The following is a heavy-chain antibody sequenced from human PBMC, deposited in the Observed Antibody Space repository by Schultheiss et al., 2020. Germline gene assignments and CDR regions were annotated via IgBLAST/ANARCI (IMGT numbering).Heavy chain of an antibody. CDR1: GASVSSGSYY. V-gene: IGHV4-61*03. Sequence: SETLSLTCTVSGASVSSGSYYWNWIRQPPGKGLEWIGYIYFSGSTKYNPSLKSRVTISVDSSKNHFSLRLTSVTAADTAVYYCARAHGLGEIDYWGQGTLVTVSS. D-gene: IGHD6-19*01. CDR2: IYFSGST. J-gene: IGHJ4*02. CDR3: ARAHGLGEIDY.